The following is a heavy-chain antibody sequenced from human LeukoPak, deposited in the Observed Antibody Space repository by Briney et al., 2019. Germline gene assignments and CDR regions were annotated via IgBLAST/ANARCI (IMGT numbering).Heavy chain of an antibody. J-gene: IGHJ5*02. CDR2: MYYSGNT. Sequence: PSETLSLTCTVSGGSISSSSYYWAWIRQPPGKGLEWIGSMYYSGNTYYNPSLKSRVTISADTSKNQFSRKLSSVTAADTAVYYCGRCSSGSYNWFDPWGQGTLVTVSS. D-gene: IGHD1-26*01. V-gene: IGHV4-39*01. CDR1: GGSISSSSYY. CDR3: GRCSSGSYNWFDP.